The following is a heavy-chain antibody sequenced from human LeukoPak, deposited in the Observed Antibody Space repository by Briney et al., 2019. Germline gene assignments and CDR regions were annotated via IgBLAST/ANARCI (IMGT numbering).Heavy chain of an antibody. V-gene: IGHV4-59*13. CDR3: ARAGVVTNPNSYWYFDL. Sequence: SETLSLTCTVSGGSIRSYYWSWIRQPPGKGLEWIGYIYDSGSTNCNPSLESRVTISVDTSKNQFSLKLNSVTAADTAVYYCARAGVVTNPNSYWYFDLWGRGTLVTVSS. CDR1: GGSIRSYY. J-gene: IGHJ2*01. CDR2: IYDSGST. D-gene: IGHD3-3*01.